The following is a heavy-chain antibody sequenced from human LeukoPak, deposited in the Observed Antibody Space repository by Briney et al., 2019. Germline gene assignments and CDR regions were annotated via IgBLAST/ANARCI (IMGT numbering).Heavy chain of an antibody. V-gene: IGHV3-7*01. J-gene: IGHJ4*02. D-gene: IGHD2-2*01. CDR2: IKQDGSEK. Sequence: PGGSLRLSCAASGFTFSSYWMSWVRQAPGKGLEWVANIKQDGSEKYYVDSVKGRFTISRDNAKNSLYLQMNSLRAEDTAVYYCASSPYCSSTSCYFFDYWAREPWSPSPQ. CDR1: GFTFSSYW. CDR3: ASSPYCSSTSCYFFDY.